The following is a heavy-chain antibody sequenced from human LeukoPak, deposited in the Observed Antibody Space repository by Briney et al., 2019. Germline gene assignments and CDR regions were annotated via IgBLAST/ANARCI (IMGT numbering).Heavy chain of an antibody. J-gene: IGHJ5*02. CDR1: GYSISGGYY. D-gene: IGHD6-13*01. CDR2: IYHSGST. Sequence: SETLSLTCAVSGYSISGGYYWGWIRQPPGKGLEWIGSIYHSGSTYYNPSLKSRVTISVDTSKNQFSLKLSSVTAADTAVYYCARGGGAAAVAYWFDPWGQGTLVTVSS. V-gene: IGHV4-38-2*01. CDR3: ARGGGAAAVAYWFDP.